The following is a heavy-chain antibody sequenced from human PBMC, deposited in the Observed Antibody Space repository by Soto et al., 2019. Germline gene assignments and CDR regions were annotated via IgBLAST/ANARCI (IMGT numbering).Heavy chain of an antibody. J-gene: IGHJ3*02. CDR3: ARDWAWYDDFWSGLDAFDI. CDR2: INSDGSST. V-gene: IGHV3-74*01. CDR1: GFTFSSYW. Sequence: GGSLRLSCAGSGFTFSSYWMHWVRQAPGKGLVWVSRINSDGSSTSYADSVKGRFTISRDNAKNTLYLQMNSLRAEDTAVYYCARDWAWYDDFWSGLDAFDIWGQGTMVT. D-gene: IGHD3-3*01.